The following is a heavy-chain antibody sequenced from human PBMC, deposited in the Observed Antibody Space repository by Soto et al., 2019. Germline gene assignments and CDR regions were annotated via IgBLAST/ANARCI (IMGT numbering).Heavy chain of an antibody. CDR3: ARPQYCSSHSCNYGMDV. Sequence: GGSLSLSCAASGFTFSSYGMHWVRQAPGKGLEWVAVIWYDGSNKYYADSVRGRFTISRDISNNTLDLQMTSLRAEDTATYYCARPQYCSSHSCNYGMDVWGQGTSVTVSS. D-gene: IGHD2-2*01. CDR1: GFTFSSYG. V-gene: IGHV3-33*01. J-gene: IGHJ6*02. CDR2: IWYDGSNK.